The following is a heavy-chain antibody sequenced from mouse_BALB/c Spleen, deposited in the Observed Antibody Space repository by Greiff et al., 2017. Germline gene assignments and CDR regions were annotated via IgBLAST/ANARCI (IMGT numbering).Heavy chain of an antibody. V-gene: IGHV5-9-4*01. CDR1: GFTFSSYA. Sequence: DVMLVESGGGLVKPGGSLKLSCAASGFTFSSYAMSWVRQSPEKRLEWVAEISSGGSYTYYPDTVTGRFTISRDNAKNTLYLEMSSLRSEDTAMYYCARAGGMITTGYAMDYGGQGTSVTVSS. D-gene: IGHD2-4*01. CDR3: ARAGGMITTGYAMDY. J-gene: IGHJ4*01. CDR2: ISSGGSYT.